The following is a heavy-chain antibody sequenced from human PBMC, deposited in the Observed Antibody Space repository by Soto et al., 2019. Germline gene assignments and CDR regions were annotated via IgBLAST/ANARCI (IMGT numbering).Heavy chain of an antibody. CDR2: IYYSGST. V-gene: IGHV4-31*03. Sequence: KPSETLSLTCTVSGGSISSGGYYWSWIRQHPGKGLEWIGYIYYSGSTYYNPSLKSRVTISVDTSKNQFSLKLSSVTAADTAVYYCARDGKRGRKGHYGMDVWGQGTTVTVSS. J-gene: IGHJ6*02. CDR3: ARDGKRGRKGHYGMDV. CDR1: GGSISSGGYY. D-gene: IGHD3-10*01.